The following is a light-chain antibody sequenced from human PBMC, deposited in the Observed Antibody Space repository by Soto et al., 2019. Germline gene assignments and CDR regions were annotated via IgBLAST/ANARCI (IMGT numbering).Light chain of an antibody. CDR1: QNVRSN. J-gene: IGKJ1*01. CDR2: GAS. V-gene: IGKV3-15*01. CDR3: QQYDDWPET. Sequence: EIVMTHSPATLSVSPWEIATLSCRASQNVRSNLAWYQQKPGQAPRLLIYGASTRATGIPARFSGRGSGTEFILTISSLQSEDFAVYYCQQYDDWPETFGQGTKVDIK.